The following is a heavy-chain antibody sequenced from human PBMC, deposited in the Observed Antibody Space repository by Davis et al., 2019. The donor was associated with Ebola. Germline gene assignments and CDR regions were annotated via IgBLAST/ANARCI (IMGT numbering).Heavy chain of an antibody. CDR1: GFTFSSYW. D-gene: IGHD3-3*01. Sequence: GGSLRLSCAASGFTFSSYWMSWVRQAPGKGLEWVANIKQDGSEKYYVDSVKGRFTISRDNAKNSLYLQMNSLRAEDTAVYYCAREESDFWSGYSDYWGQGNLVTVSS. CDR2: IKQDGSEK. V-gene: IGHV3-7*01. J-gene: IGHJ4*02. CDR3: AREESDFWSGYSDY.